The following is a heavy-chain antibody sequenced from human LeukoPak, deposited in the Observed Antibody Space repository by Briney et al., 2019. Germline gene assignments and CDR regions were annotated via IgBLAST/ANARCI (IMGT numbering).Heavy chain of an antibody. V-gene: IGHV3-7*01. CDR1: GFTFINYW. J-gene: IGHJ6*04. CDR3: ARDDGEV. CDR2: INEDGSGK. Sequence: PGGSLRLSCVSSGFTFINYWMKWVRQAPGKGLEWVASINEDGSGKFSVGSVKDRITISRDNTRNSLDLQINSLTVEDTAIYYCARDDGEVWGTGTTVTVSS.